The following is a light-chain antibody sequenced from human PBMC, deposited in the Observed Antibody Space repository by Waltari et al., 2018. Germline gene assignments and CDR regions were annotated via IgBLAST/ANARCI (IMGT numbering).Light chain of an antibody. CDR3: SSYTSSDTWV. Sequence: QSALTQPASVSGSPGQSINISCTGTSSDVGGYNYVSWYQQHPGKAPKFMIYEVTNRPSGVSNRFSGSKSGNTAYLTISGLRAEDEADYHCSSYTSSDTWVFGGGTKVTVL. V-gene: IGLV2-14*01. CDR1: SSDVGGYNY. CDR2: EVT. J-gene: IGLJ3*02.